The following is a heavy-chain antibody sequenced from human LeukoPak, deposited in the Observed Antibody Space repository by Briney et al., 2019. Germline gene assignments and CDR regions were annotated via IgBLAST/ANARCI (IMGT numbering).Heavy chain of an antibody. CDR3: ARGADSSGYYSIFYFDY. V-gene: IGHV4-59*01. J-gene: IGHJ4*02. CDR2: IYYSGST. CDR1: GGSISSYY. D-gene: IGHD3-22*01. Sequence: SETLSLTCTVSGGSISSYYWNWIRQPPGKGLEWIGYIYYSGSTNYNPSLKSRVTISVDTSKNQFSLKLSSVTATDTAVYYCARGADSSGYYSIFYFDYWGQGTLVTVSS.